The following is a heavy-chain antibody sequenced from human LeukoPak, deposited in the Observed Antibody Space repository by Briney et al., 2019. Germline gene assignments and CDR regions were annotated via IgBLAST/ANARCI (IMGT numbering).Heavy chain of an antibody. Sequence: GESLKISCKGSGYSFTSYWIGWVRQMPGKGLEWMGIIYPGDSDTRYSPSFQGQVTISADESISTAYLQWSSLKASDTAMYYCARSINVHCSGGSCYFIGAFDIWGQGTMVTVSS. J-gene: IGHJ3*02. D-gene: IGHD2-15*01. CDR2: IYPGDSDT. CDR3: ARSINVHCSGGSCYFIGAFDI. V-gene: IGHV5-51*01. CDR1: GYSFTSYW.